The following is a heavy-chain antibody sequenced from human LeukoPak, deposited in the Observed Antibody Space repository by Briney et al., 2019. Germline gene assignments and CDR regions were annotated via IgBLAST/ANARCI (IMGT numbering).Heavy chain of an antibody. CDR2: IFPGDSDT. CDR1: GYTFTNYW. D-gene: IGHD4-23*01. Sequence: GESLKISCKGSGYTFTNYWIAWVRQMPGKGLECMGIIFPGDSDTRYSPSFQGQVTISADKSISTAYLQWSSLKASDTAMYSCARHSTVVTLRSFDYWGQGTLVTVSS. J-gene: IGHJ4*02. CDR3: ARHSTVVTLRSFDY. V-gene: IGHV5-51*01.